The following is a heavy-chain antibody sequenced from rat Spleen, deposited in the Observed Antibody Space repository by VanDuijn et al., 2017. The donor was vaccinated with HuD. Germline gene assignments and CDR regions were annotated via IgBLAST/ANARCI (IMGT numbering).Heavy chain of an antibody. J-gene: IGHJ2*01. V-gene: IGHV5-29*01. D-gene: IGHD1-4*01. Sequence: EVQLVESDGGLVQPGRSLKLSCAASGFTFSDYYMAWVRQAPTKGLEWVATISSEGRSSYYPDSVKGRFTISRDNAKSTLYLQMNSLRSEDTATYYCTRVPGYNPFDYWGQGVMVTVSS. CDR2: ISSEGRSS. CDR1: GFTFSDYY. CDR3: TRVPGYNPFDY.